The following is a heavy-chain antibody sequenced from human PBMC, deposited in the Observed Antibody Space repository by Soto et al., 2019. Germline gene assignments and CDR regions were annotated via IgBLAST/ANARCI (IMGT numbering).Heavy chain of an antibody. D-gene: IGHD6-25*01. CDR2: IIPIFGTA. CDR3: AREDMFQPASGLDP. V-gene: IGHV1-69*01. CDR1: ARRLTSYE. J-gene: IGHJ5*02. Sequence: NVGCECTARRLTSYEKRRVRQAPGQGLEWMGGIIPIFGTANYAQKFQGRVTITADESTSTAYMELSSLRSEDTAVYYCAREDMFQPASGLDPWGQGTVFTVSS.